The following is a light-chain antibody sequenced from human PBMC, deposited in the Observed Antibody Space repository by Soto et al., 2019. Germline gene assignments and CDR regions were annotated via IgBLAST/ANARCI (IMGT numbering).Light chain of an antibody. CDR2: GAS. CDR3: QQYNSWPPIT. CDR1: QSVSSN. Sequence: EIVMTQSPATLSVSPGERATLSCRASQSVSSNLAWYQQRPGQAPRLVIYGASTRATGIPARFSGGGSGTEFTLTIRSLQSEDFAVYYCQQYNSWPPITFGQGTRREIK. V-gene: IGKV3-15*01. J-gene: IGKJ5*01.